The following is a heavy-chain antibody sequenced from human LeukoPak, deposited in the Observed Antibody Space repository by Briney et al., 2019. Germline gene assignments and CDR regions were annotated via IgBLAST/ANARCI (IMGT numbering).Heavy chain of an antibody. J-gene: IGHJ6*02. Sequence: AASVKVSCKASGYTFTSYDINWVRQATGQGLEWMGWMNPNSGNTGYAQKFQGRVTMTRNTSISTAYMELSSLRSEDAAVYYCARVFQYCSSTSCYPYYYYGMDVWGQGTTVTVSS. D-gene: IGHD2-2*01. V-gene: IGHV1-8*01. CDR2: MNPNSGNT. CDR3: ARVFQYCSSTSCYPYYYYGMDV. CDR1: GYTFTSYD.